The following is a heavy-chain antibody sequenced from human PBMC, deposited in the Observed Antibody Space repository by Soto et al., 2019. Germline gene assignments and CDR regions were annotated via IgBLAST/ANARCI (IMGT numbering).Heavy chain of an antibody. J-gene: IGHJ4*02. CDR1: GFTFSSYG. D-gene: IGHD3-9*01. CDR2: ISYDGSNK. Sequence: GGSLRLSCAASGFTFSSYGMHWVRQAPGKGLEWVAVISYDGSNKYYADSVKGRFTISRDNSKNTLYLQMNSLRAEDTAVYYCAKHFHAFRELRYFDWLLYLDYCGPGTLVTVYS. V-gene: IGHV3-30*18. CDR3: AKHFHAFRELRYFDWLLYLDY.